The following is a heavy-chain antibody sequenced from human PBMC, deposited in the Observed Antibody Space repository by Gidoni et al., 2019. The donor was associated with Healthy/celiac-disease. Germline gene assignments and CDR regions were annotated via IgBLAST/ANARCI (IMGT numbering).Heavy chain of an antibody. Sequence: ISSSGSTIYYADSVKGRFTISRDNAKNSLYLQMNSLRAEDTAVYYCARDTESGDAFDIWGQGTMVTVSS. CDR3: ARDTESGDAFDI. V-gene: IGHV3-11*01. CDR2: ISSSGSTI. J-gene: IGHJ3*02.